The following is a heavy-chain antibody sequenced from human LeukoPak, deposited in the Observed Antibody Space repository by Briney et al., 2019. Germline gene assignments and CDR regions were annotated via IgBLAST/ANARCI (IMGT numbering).Heavy chain of an antibody. CDR2: INGDGSNT. J-gene: IGHJ4*02. CDR1: GFTFSTYW. D-gene: IGHD6-19*01. Sequence: GGSLRLSCAGSGFTFSTYWMHWVRQAAGKGLVWVSRINGDGSNTTYADSVKGRFTISRDNAKKYLFLQMDSLRPEDTALYYCAKVHYRVQWLIGNSFDLWGQGTLVSVSS. CDR3: AKVHYRVQWLIGNSFDL. V-gene: IGHV3-74*03.